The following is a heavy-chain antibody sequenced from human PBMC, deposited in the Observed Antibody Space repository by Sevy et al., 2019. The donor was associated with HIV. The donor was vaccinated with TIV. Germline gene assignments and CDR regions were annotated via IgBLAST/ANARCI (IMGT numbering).Heavy chain of an antibody. Sequence: GGSLRLSCAASGFRFSDYAMHWVRQAPGKDLEWVSGISWNSVSLDYADSVKGRFTISRDNAKNSLYLQMNRLRSEDTALYYCAKDNRPATMSNSSYYYYYGMDVWGQGTTVTVSS. CDR2: ISWNSVSL. V-gene: IGHV3-9*01. CDR3: AKDNRPATMSNSSYYYYYGMDV. J-gene: IGHJ6*02. D-gene: IGHD6-6*01. CDR1: GFRFSDYA.